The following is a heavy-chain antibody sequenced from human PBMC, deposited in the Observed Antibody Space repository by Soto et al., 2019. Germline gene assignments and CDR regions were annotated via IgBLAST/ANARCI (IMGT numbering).Heavy chain of an antibody. CDR1: GGTFSSYA. CDR2: IIPIFGTA. D-gene: IGHD1-26*01. CDR3: ARGVSVGATPAV. J-gene: IGHJ6*02. Sequence: ASVKVSCKASGGTFSSYAISWVRQAPGQGLEWMGGIIPIFGTANYAQKFQGRVTITADESTSTAYMELSSLRSEDTAVYYCARGVSVGATPAVWGQGTTVTVSS. V-gene: IGHV1-69*13.